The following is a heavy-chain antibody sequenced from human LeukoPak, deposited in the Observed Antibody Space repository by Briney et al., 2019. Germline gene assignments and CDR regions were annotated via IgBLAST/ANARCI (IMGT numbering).Heavy chain of an antibody. CDR1: GFTFSRNA. CDR3: ARDSTYYYDSGSSGPHYFDY. D-gene: IGHD3-10*01. J-gene: IGHJ4*02. V-gene: IGHV3-30*01. CDR2: TSYDGDIT. Sequence: GGSLRLSCAASGFTFSRNAMHWVRQAPGKGLEWVAVTSYDGDITYYADSVKGRFTISRVNPKNTLYLQLNSLRAEDTAVYYCARDSTYYYDSGSSGPHYFDYWGQGTLVTVSS.